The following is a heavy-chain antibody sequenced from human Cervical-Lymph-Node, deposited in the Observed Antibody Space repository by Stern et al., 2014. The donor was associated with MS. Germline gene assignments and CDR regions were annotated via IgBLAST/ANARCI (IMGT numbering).Heavy chain of an antibody. D-gene: IGHD6-19*01. J-gene: IGHJ4*02. CDR3: ARGAGVFDS. Sequence: QLQLQESGPGLVKPSETLSLTCTVSGGSIGRSSYYWGWIRQPPGKGLEWIGNIFYTGSTFYDPSLKSRVPISVDTPNNHFSLSLNSVTAADTAVYYCARGAGVFDSWGQGTLVTVSP. V-gene: IGHV4-39*02. CDR2: IFYTGST. CDR1: GGSIGRSSYY.